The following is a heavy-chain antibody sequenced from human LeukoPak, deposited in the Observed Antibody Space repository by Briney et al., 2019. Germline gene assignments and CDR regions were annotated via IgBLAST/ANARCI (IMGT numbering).Heavy chain of an antibody. Sequence: ASVKVSCKASGGTFSSYTISWVRQAPGQGLEWMGRIIPILGIANYAQKFQGRVTITADKSTSTAYMELSSLRSEDTAVYYCARAGLGDYSSSWSTFDYWGQGTLVTVSS. D-gene: IGHD6-13*01. V-gene: IGHV1-69*02. CDR1: GGTFSSYT. CDR2: IIPILGIA. CDR3: ARAGLGDYSSSWSTFDY. J-gene: IGHJ4*02.